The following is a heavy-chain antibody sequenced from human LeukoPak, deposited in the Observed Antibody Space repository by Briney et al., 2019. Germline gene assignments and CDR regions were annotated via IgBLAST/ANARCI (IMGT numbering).Heavy chain of an antibody. CDR1: GFTFSSYS. CDR3: AKGVGSSWLSTLSQVAMDV. CDR2: ISSSSSYI. D-gene: IGHD3-9*01. V-gene: IGHV3-21*01. Sequence: PGGSLRLSCAASGFTFSSYSMNWVRQAPGKGLEWVSSISSSSSYIYYADSVKGRFTISRDTSKNTLYLQMNSLRAEDTAVYYCAKGVGSSWLSTLSQVAMDVWGKGTTVTVSS. J-gene: IGHJ6*03.